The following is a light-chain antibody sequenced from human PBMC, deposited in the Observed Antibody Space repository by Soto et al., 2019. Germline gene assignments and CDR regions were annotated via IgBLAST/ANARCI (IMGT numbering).Light chain of an antibody. CDR2: AAS. V-gene: IGKV1-27*01. CDR3: QKYKSAPRT. Sequence: DIQMTQSPSSLSASVGDRGTITCRASQGISNYLAWYQQKPGKVPKILIYAASTLQSGVPSRFSGSGSGTDFTLTISSVQPEDVATCHCQKYKSAPRTFGQGTKMDIK. J-gene: IGKJ1*01. CDR1: QGISNY.